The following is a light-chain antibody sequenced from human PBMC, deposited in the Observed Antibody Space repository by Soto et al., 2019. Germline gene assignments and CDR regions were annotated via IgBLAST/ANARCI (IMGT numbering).Light chain of an antibody. CDR3: QVWDTRSDHYV. CDR1: NIGSKS. CDR2: DNT. J-gene: IGLJ1*01. V-gene: IGLV3-21*02. Sequence: SYELTQPPSVSVAPGQTARITCGGSNIGSKSVHWYQQKPGQAPVLVVYDNTDRPSGSPERLSGSNSGNTATLAISRVEAGDEADYYCQVWDTRSDHYVFGNGTKVTVL.